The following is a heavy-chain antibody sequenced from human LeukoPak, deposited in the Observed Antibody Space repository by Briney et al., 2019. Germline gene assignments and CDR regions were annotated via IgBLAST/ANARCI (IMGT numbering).Heavy chain of an antibody. CDR1: GGTFSSYA. D-gene: IGHD2-21*01. CDR2: INPNSGDT. J-gene: IGHJ4*02. CDR3: ARAFAYISRYYFDS. V-gene: IGHV1-2*02. Sequence: ASVKVSCKASGGTFSSYAISWVRQAPGQGLEYMGWINPNSGDTSYAQRFQGRVTMTTDTSITTAYMELSRLISDDTAVYYCARAFAYISRYYFDSWGQGTLVTVSS.